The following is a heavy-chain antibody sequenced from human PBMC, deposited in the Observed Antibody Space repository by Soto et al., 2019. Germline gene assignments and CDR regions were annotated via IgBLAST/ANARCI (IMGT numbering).Heavy chain of an antibody. Sequence: GGSLRLSXTASGFTFSSYGMGWVRQAPGKGLQWVSTIRGDGGQTHYTDSVKGRFSTSRDNSKNTVYLQMDSLRAEDTAMYFCARDVGLDSDDFFAYWGQGTQVTVSS. CDR1: GFTFSSYG. J-gene: IGHJ4*02. CDR3: ARDVGLDSDDFFAY. V-gene: IGHV3-23*01. CDR2: IRGDGGQT. D-gene: IGHD2-15*01.